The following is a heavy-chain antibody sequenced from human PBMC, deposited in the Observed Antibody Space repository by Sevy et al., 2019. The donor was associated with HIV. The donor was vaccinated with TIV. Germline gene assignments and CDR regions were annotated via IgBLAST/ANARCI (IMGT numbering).Heavy chain of an antibody. CDR3: VAANTWEDY. D-gene: IGHD1-26*01. J-gene: IGHJ4*02. CDR1: GFTFSSYW. Sequence: GGSLRLSCSASGFTFSSYWMHWVRQAPGKGLVWVSGVNSDGSSTNYADSVKGRFTISRDSAKNTLYLQMNSLGAEDTAVYFCVAANTWEDYWGQGTLVTVSS. CDR2: VNSDGSST. V-gene: IGHV3-74*01.